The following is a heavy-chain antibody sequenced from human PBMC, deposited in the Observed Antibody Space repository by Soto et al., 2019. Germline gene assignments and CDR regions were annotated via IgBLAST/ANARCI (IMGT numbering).Heavy chain of an antibody. J-gene: IGHJ6*03. Sequence: EVQLLESGGGLVQPGGSLRLSCAASGFTFSTYAMSWVRQAPGKGLEWVSTITTSGGNTYYADSVQGRFTISRDNSKNTLYLKMNSLRAEDTAVYYCAGRYCTNGVCYTNSYYYIDVWGKGTTVTVSS. CDR1: GFTFSTYA. CDR3: AGRYCTNGVCYTNSYYYIDV. V-gene: IGHV3-23*01. CDR2: ITTSGGNT. D-gene: IGHD2-8*01.